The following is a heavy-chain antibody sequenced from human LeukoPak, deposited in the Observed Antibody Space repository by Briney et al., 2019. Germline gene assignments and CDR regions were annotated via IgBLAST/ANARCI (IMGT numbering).Heavy chain of an antibody. CDR1: GYSISSGYY. J-gene: IGHJ5*02. CDR2: IYHSGST. CDR3: ARVKRISNWFDP. D-gene: IGHD2-15*01. V-gene: IGHV4-38-2*01. Sequence: PSETLSLTCAVSGYSISSGYYRGWIRQPPGKGLEWIGSIYHSGSTYYNPSLKSRVTISVDTSKNQFSLKLSSVTAADTAVYYCARVKRISNWFDPWGQGTLVTVSS.